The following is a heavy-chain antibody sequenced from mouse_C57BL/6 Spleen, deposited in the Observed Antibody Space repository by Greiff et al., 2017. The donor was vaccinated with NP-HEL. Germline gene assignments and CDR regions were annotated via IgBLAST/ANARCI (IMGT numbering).Heavy chain of an antibody. D-gene: IGHD1-3*01. Sequence: QVTLKESGPGILQSSQTLSLTCSFSGFSLSTSGMGVSWIRQPSGKGLEWLAHIYWDDDKRYNPSLKSRLTISKDTSRNQVFLKITSVDTADTATYYCARRDNYVYFDVWGTGTTVTVSS. V-gene: IGHV8-12*01. CDR2: IYWDDDK. CDR1: GFSLSTSGMG. CDR3: ARRDNYVYFDV. J-gene: IGHJ1*03.